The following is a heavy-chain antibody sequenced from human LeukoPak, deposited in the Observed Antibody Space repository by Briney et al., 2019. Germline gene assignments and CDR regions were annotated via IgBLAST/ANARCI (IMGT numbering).Heavy chain of an antibody. D-gene: IGHD3-22*01. CDR1: GYTFTGYY. CDR2: INPNSGGT. CDR3: ASENFFFESSGYPDF. J-gene: IGHJ4*02. V-gene: IGHV1-2*02. Sequence: ASVKVSCKASGYTFTGYYMHWVRQAPGQGLEWMGWINPNSGGTNYAHKFQGRVTMTRDTSISTAYLELSSLRSDDTAVYYCASENFFFESSGYPDFWGQGTQVTVSS.